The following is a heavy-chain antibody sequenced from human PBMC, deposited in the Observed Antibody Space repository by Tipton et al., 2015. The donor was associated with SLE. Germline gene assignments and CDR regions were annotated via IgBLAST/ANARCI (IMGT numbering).Heavy chain of an antibody. Sequence: SLRLSCAASGFTFSNAWMSWVRQAPGKGLEWVGRIKSKTDGGTTDYAAPVKGRFTISRDDSKNTLYLQMNSLKTEYTAVYYCTSIDYYYDSPLHLYYYYMDVWGKGTTVTVSS. CDR2: IKSKTDGGTT. V-gene: IGHV3-15*01. D-gene: IGHD3-22*01. CDR3: TSIDYYYDSPLHLYYYYMDV. J-gene: IGHJ6*03. CDR1: GFTFSNAW.